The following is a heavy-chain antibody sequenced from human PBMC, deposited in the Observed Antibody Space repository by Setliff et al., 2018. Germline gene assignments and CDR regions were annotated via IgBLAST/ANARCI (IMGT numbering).Heavy chain of an antibody. CDR2: ISGNSYYI. V-gene: IGHV3-21*01. Sequence: GGSLRLSCAAFGFNFNTHTLSWVRQAPGKGLEWVSAISGNSYYINYVVSVKGRFTVSRDNDRNSVSLQMNSLRAEDTAVYYCVRECSSGWYYFDYWGQGTLVTVSS. CDR1: GFNFNTHT. D-gene: IGHD6-19*01. CDR3: VRECSSGWYYFDY. J-gene: IGHJ4*02.